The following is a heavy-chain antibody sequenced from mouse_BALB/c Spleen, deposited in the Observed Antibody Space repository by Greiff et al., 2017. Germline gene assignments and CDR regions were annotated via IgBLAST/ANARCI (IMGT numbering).Heavy chain of an antibody. J-gene: IGHJ3*01. Sequence: EVQLQQSGAELVRPGALVKLSCKASGFNIKDYYMHWVKQRPEQGLEWIGWIDPENGNTIYDPKFQGKASITADTSSNTAYLQLSSLTSEDTAVYYCAGGGFAYWGQGTLVTVSA. CDR1: GFNIKDYY. CDR3: AGGGFAY. V-gene: IGHV14-1*02. CDR2: IDPENGNT.